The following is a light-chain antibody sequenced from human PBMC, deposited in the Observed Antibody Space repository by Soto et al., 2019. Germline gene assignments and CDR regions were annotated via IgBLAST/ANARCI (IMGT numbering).Light chain of an antibody. J-gene: IGLJ3*02. V-gene: IGLV2-14*01. Sequence: QAVLTQPASVSGSPGQSITISCTGTSSDVGGYNYVSWYQQHPGKAPKLMIYEVRNRPSGVSNRFSGSKSGKTASLTISGLQAEAEADYYCSSYTSSSTWVFGGGTKVTVL. CDR3: SSYTSSSTWV. CDR2: EVR. CDR1: SSDVGGYNY.